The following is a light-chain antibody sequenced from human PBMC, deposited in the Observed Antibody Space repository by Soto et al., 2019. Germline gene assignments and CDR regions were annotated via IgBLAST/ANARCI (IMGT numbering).Light chain of an antibody. CDR1: SSNIGAGYD. CDR3: QSYDSSLSGYVV. CDR2: GNS. J-gene: IGLJ2*01. V-gene: IGLV1-40*01. Sequence: QPVLTQPPSVSGAPGQRVTISCTGSSSNIGAGYDVHWYQQLPGTAPKLLIYGNSNRPSGVPDRFSGSKSGTSASLATTGLQAEDEADYYCQSYDSSLSGYVVFGGGTKLTVL.